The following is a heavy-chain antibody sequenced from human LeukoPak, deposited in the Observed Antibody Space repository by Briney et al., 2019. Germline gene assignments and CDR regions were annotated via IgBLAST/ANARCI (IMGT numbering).Heavy chain of an antibody. CDR3: AKDGLDQLGNNWFDP. D-gene: IGHD2-2*01. J-gene: IGHJ5*02. V-gene: IGHV3-23*01. CDR1: GFTFSSYA. CDR2: ISGSGGST. Sequence: AGSLRLSCAASGFTFSSYAMSWVRQAPGKGLEWVSAISGSGGSTYYADSVKGRFTISRDNSKNTLYLQMNSLRAEDTAVYYCAKDGLDQLGNNWFDPWGQGTLVTVSS.